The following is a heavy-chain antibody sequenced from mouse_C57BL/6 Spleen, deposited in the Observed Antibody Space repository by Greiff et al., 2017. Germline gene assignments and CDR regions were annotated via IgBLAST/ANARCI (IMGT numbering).Heavy chain of an antibody. Sequence: EVKLVESGGALVKPGGSLKLSCAASGFTFSSYGMSWVRQTPDKRLEWVATISSGGSYTYYPDSVKGRFTISRDNAKNTLYLQMSSLKSEDTAMYYCARDNDYWFAYWGQGTLVTVSA. D-gene: IGHD2-4*01. CDR1: GFTFSSYG. CDR3: ARDNDYWFAY. J-gene: IGHJ3*01. CDR2: ISSGGSYT. V-gene: IGHV5-6*01.